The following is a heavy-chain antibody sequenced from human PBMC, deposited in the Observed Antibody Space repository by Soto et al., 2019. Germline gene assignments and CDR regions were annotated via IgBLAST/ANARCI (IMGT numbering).Heavy chain of an antibody. D-gene: IGHD1-1*01. CDR1: GYDFTTYG. V-gene: IGHV1-18*01. J-gene: IGHJ4*02. CDR3: ARGRYGDY. CDR2: ISAHNGNT. Sequence: QVHLVQSGAEVKKPGASVKVSCKGSGYDFTTYGITWVRQAPGQGLEWMAWISAHNGNTYYAQKLQGRVTVPRDTSTSTAYMELRSLRSDDTAVYYCARGRYGDYWGQGALVTVSS.